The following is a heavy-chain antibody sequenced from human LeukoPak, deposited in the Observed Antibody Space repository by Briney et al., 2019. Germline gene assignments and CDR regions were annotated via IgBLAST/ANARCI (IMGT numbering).Heavy chain of an antibody. V-gene: IGHV3-23*01. CDR1: GFTFSSYW. CDR2: ITGSSGKT. CDR3: AREKDGLFEY. Sequence: GGSLRLSCAASGFTFSSYWMSWVRQAPGKGLEWVSLITGSSGKTYYADSVKGRFTISRDNSKSTLDLQMDSLRAEDTAVYYCAREKDGLFEYWGQGTLVTVSS. D-gene: IGHD3-10*01. J-gene: IGHJ4*02.